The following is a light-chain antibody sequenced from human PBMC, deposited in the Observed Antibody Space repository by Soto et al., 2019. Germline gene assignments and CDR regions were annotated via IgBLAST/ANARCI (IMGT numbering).Light chain of an antibody. Sequence: QSALTQPASVSGSPGQSITISCTGTSSDVGGYNYVSWHQQHPGKAPKLIIYEVSNRPSGVSNRFSGSKSGNTASLTISGLQAEDEADYYCSSYTSYTTLVFGGGTKLTVL. CDR2: EVS. CDR1: SSDVGGYNY. V-gene: IGLV2-14*01. J-gene: IGLJ2*01. CDR3: SSYTSYTTLV.